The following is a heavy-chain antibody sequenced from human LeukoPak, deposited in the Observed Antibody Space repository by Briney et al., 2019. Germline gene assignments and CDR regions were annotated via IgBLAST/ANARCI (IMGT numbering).Heavy chain of an antibody. D-gene: IGHD2-15*01. J-gene: IGHJ6*02. CDR2: VNPNTGGT. CDR3: ARDIVVVVAASGGYYYYGMDV. CDR1: GYTFTGYY. V-gene: IGHV1-2*02. Sequence: ASVKVSCKASGYTFTGYYMHWVRQAPGQGLEWMGWVNPNTGGTIYAQKFQGRVTMTRDTSISTAYMELSRLRSDDTAVYYCARDIVVVVAASGGYYYYGMDVWGQGTTVTVSS.